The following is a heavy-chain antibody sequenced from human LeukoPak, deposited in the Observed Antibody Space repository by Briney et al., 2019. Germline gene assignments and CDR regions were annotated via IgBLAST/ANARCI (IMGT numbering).Heavy chain of an antibody. D-gene: IGHD3-22*01. Sequence: PGGSLRLSCAASRFTFSNYAMHWVRQAPGKGLEWVAVISYDGSDKFYADSVKGRFTVSRDNSNNTLYLQMNSLRLEGTAVYHCVREPYFDSSGEPWGQGTLVTVSS. J-gene: IGHJ5*02. V-gene: IGHV3-30*04. CDR2: ISYDGSDK. CDR3: VREPYFDSSGEP. CDR1: RFTFSNYA.